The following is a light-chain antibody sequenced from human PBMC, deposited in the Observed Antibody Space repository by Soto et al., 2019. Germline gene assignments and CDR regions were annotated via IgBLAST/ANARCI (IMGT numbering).Light chain of an antibody. CDR1: QSISSY. CDR2: AAS. Sequence: DIQMTQSPSSLSASVGDRVTITCRASQSISSYLNWYQQKPGKAPKLLIYAASSLQSGVPSRFSGSGSRTDFTLTISSLQTDNFATYYCQQSYSTPPLLTFGPGTKVDIK. CDR3: QQSYSTPPLLT. J-gene: IGKJ3*01. V-gene: IGKV1-39*01.